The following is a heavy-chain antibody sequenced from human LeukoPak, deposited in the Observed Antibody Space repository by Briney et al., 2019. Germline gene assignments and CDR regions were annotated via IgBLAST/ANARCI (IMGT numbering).Heavy chain of an antibody. CDR3: ARKGGLFDY. V-gene: IGHV4-59*01. D-gene: IGHD2-15*01. J-gene: IGHJ4*02. Sequence: SSETLSLTRTVSGGSIRYYYWSWIRQSPGKGLEWIGYIYYNGSTNYNPSLKSRVTISVDMSKNQFSLKMSSVTAADTAVYYCARKGGLFDYWGQGRLVTVSS. CDR1: GGSIRYYY. CDR2: IYYNGST.